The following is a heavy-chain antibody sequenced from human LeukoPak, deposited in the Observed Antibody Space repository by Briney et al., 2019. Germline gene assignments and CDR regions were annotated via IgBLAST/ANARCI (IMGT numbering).Heavy chain of an antibody. CDR2: VWHDGSNR. CDR3: ARELFGSGSCPDY. V-gene: IGHV3-33*01. J-gene: IGHJ4*02. Sequence: GPSLRLSCTAPGFTFSSYAIHWIRQAPGKGLEWVALVWHDGSNRYYSEAVKGRFTISRDNSKNTVYLQINSLRAEDTAVYYCARELFGSGSCPDYWGQGTRVTVSS. D-gene: IGHD3-10*01. CDR1: GFTFSSYA.